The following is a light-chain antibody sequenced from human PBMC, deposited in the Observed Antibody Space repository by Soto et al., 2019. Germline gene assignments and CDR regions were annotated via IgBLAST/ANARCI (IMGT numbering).Light chain of an antibody. CDR2: DAS. J-gene: IGKJ1*01. V-gene: IGKV1-5*01. CDR1: HSISTY. Sequence: DIHISQSPSTLYASVGDRVTFTCRASHSISTYLAWYQQKPGRAPKLLMYDASSLERGVPSRFSGSGSGTEFTLTINSLQHDDFATYFCQQYFSSSWTFGQGTKVDIK. CDR3: QQYFSSSWT.